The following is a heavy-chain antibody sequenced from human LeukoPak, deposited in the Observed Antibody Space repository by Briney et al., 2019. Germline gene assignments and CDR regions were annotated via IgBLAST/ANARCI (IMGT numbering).Heavy chain of an antibody. CDR3: ARHGSIAARWGFDY. CDR1: GPSISSSSYY. J-gene: IGHJ4*02. Sequence: PPETLSLTCTVSGPSISSSSYYWGWIRQPPGKGLEWIGSIYYSGSTYYNPSLKSRVTISLDTSKNQFSLKLSSVTAADTAVYYCARHGSIAARWGFDYWGQGTLVTVSS. D-gene: IGHD6-6*01. V-gene: IGHV4-39*01. CDR2: IYYSGST.